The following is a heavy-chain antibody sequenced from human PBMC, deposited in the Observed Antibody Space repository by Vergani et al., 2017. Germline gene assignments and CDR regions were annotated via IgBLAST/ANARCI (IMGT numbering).Heavy chain of an antibody. CDR3: ARLTGTTGYYYYYGMDV. CDR2: INHSGST. CDR1: GGSFSGYY. J-gene: IGHJ6*02. V-gene: IGHV4-34*01. D-gene: IGHD1-1*01. Sequence: QVQLQQWGAGLLKPSETLSLTCAVYGGSFSGYYWSWIRQPPGKGLEWSGEINHSGSTNYNPSLKSRVTISVDTSKNQFSLKLSSVTAADTAVYYCARLTGTTGYYYYYGMDVWGQGTTVTVSS.